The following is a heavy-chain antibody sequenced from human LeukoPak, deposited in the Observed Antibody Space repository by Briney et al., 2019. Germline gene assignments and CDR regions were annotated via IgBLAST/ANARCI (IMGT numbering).Heavy chain of an antibody. V-gene: IGHV3-30-3*02. CDR1: GFTFSIYA. D-gene: IGHD1-26*01. CDR2: ISYDGSNK. J-gene: IGHJ4*02. Sequence: GGSLRLSCAACGFTFSIYAMHWVRQAPGKGLEWVAVISYDGSNKYYADSVKGRFTISRDNSKNTLYLQMNSLRAEDTAVYYCAKSMGPLDYYFDYWGQGTLVTVSS. CDR3: AKSMGPLDYYFDY.